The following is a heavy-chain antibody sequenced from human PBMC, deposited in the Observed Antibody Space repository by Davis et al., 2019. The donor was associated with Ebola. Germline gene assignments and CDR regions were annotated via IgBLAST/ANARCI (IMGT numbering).Heavy chain of an antibody. Sequence: SETLSLTCPVPGGSISSYYWSWIRQPPGKGLEWIGYIYYSGSTNYNPSLTSRVTISVDTSKNQFSLKLSSVTAADTAVYYCARVPIYGWFDPWGQGTLVTVSS. V-gene: IGHV4-59*01. D-gene: IGHD3-3*02. J-gene: IGHJ5*02. CDR3: ARVPIYGWFDP. CDR1: GGSISSYY. CDR2: IYYSGST.